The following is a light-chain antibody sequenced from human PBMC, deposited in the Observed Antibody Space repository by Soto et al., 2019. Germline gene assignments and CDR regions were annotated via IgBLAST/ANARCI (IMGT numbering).Light chain of an antibody. J-gene: IGKJ4*01. CDR1: QSISNN. V-gene: IGKV3-15*01. CDR3: QQYNTWPLT. CDR2: DTY. Sequence: IVMTQSSDTLSVSPWERATLSCRASQSISNNLAWYQQKPGQAPRLLIYDTYMRATGIPARFSGSGSRTEFTLSITSLQSEDSAVYYCQQYNTWPLTSGGGTKVDIK.